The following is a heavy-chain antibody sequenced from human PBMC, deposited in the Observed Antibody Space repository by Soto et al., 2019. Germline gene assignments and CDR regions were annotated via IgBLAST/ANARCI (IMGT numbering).Heavy chain of an antibody. CDR1: GYTLTSYY. D-gene: IGHD2-2*01. J-gene: IGHJ6*02. V-gene: IGHV1-46*01. CDR2: INPSGGIT. Sequence: ASVKVSCKASGYTLTSYYLHCVRQAPGQVPEWMGIINPSGGITNDAQKFQDRVTMTSDTSTSTAYMELSSLRSEDTAVYYCARGISTTRYYYYYGMDVWGQGTTVTVSS. CDR3: ARGISTTRYYYYYGMDV.